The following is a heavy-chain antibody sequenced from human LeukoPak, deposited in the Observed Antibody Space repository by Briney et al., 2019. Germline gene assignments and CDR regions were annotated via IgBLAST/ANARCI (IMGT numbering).Heavy chain of an antibody. CDR2: LDPNSGGT. CDR1: RYTFSVYY. J-gene: IGHJ4*02. CDR3: ARDLKVDGDYIVVVLAAS. Sequence: ASVKVSCKASRYTFSVYYMHWVRQAPGQGLEWMGWLDPNSGGTNYAQKFQDRLTMTRDTSLSTVYMDLSRLRSDDTAVYYCARDLKVDGDYIVVVLAASWGQGTLVTVSS. D-gene: IGHD2-15*01. V-gene: IGHV1-2*02.